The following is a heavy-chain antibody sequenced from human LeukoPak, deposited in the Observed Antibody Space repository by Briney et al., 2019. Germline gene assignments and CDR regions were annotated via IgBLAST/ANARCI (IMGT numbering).Heavy chain of an antibody. V-gene: IGHV3-23*01. CDR3: VFVGLSGINY. CDR1: GFTFRNYA. CDR2: ISGSASST. Sequence: GGSLRLSCAASGFTFRNYAFNWVRQAPGKGLQWVSGISGSASSTYYADSVKGRFTISRDNSWNTLYLQMNGLRPEDAAMYYCVFVGLSGINYWGQGTLVTVSS. J-gene: IGHJ4*02. D-gene: IGHD1-20*01.